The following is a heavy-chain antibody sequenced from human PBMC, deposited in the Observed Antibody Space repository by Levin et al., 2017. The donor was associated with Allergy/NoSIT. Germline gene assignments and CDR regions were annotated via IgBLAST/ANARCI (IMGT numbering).Heavy chain of an antibody. Sequence: SETLSLTCTVSGGSISSYYWSWIRQPPGKGLEWIGYIYYSGSTNYNPSLKSRVTISVDTSKNQFSLKLSSVTAADTAVYYCARYSGYDSLDYWGQGTLVTVSS. CDR3: ARYSGYDSLDY. CDR1: GGSISSYY. V-gene: IGHV4-59*01. J-gene: IGHJ4*02. D-gene: IGHD5-12*01. CDR2: IYYSGST.